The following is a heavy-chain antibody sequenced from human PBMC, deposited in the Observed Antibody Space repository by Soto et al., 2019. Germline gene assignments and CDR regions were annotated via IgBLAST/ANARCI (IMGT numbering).Heavy chain of an antibody. D-gene: IGHD4-17*01. V-gene: IGHV4-34*01. J-gene: IGHJ4*02. Sequence: SETLSLTCAVYGGSFSGYYWSWIRQPPGKGLEWIGEINHSGSTNYNPSLKSRVTISVDTSKNQFSLKLSSVTAADTAVYYCAENDYGEFDYWGQGTLVTVSS. CDR2: INHSGST. CDR1: GGSFSGYY. CDR3: AENDYGEFDY.